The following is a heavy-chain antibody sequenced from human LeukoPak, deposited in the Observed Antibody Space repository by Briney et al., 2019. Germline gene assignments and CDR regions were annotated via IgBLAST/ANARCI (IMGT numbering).Heavy chain of an antibody. J-gene: IGHJ4*02. D-gene: IGHD5-12*01. Sequence: QPGGSLRLSCAASGFTFSNYWMTWVRQAPGKGLEWVAHINQDGSREYYMDSVKARFTLSRDNAKNSLSLQMNSLRAEDTAVYYCVRDGGVSGYDLLDYWGQGTLVTVSS. V-gene: IGHV3-7*01. CDR1: GFTFSNYW. CDR3: VRDGGVSGYDLLDY. CDR2: INQDGSRE.